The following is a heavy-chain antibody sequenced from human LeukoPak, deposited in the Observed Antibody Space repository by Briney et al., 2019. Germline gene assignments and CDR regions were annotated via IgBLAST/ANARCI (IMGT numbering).Heavy chain of an antibody. CDR1: GGSISSYY. CDR2: IYYSGRT. V-gene: IGHV4-59*01. D-gene: IGHD2-15*01. CDR3: ARDRLGRYCSGGSCSHYYYYGMDV. Sequence: SETLSLTCTVPGGSISSYYWSWIRQPPGKGLEWIGYIYYSGRTNYNPSLKSRVTISVDTSKNQFSLKLSSVTAADTAVYYCARDRLGRYCSGGSCSHYYYYGMDVWGKGTTVTVSS. J-gene: IGHJ6*04.